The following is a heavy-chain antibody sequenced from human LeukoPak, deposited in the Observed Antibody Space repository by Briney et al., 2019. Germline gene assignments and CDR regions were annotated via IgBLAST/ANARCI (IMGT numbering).Heavy chain of an antibody. CDR3: ARGFSSSWYGEDYFDY. Sequence: SQTLSLTCAISGDSVSMNSAAWSWIRQSPSRGLEWQGRTYYRSKWHSDYAVSVQSRITINPDTSKNQLSLQLSSVIPEDTAVYYCARGFSSSWYGEDYFDYWGQGTLVAVSS. CDR1: GDSVSMNSAA. CDR2: TYYRSKWHS. J-gene: IGHJ4*02. D-gene: IGHD6-13*01. V-gene: IGHV6-1*01.